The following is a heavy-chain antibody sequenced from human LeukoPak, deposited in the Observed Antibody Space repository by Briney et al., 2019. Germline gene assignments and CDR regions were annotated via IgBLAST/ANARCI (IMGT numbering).Heavy chain of an antibody. J-gene: IGHJ4*02. V-gene: IGHV4-34*01. Sequence: SETLSLTCAVYGGSFSGYYWSWIRQPPGKGLEWIGGINHSGSTNYSPSLKSRVTISVDTSKNQFSLRLSSVTAADTAVYYCASAVPKTYYFDYWGQGTLVTVSS. CDR2: INHSGST. CDR1: GGSFSGYY. CDR3: ASAVPKTYYFDY. D-gene: IGHD4-17*01.